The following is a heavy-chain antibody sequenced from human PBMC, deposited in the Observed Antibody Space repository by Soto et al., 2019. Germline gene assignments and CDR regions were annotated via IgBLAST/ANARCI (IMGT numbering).Heavy chain of an antibody. Sequence: EVQLLESGGDLVQPGGSLRLSCAASGFTFTKYATTWVRQAPGKGLEWVSSISKSGGDTYYADSVKGRFTISRDNSKNTLYLQMNGLRAEDTALYFCAKDTYSSSWYFWGQGTLVTVSS. CDR1: GFTFTKYA. CDR3: AKDTYSSSWYF. J-gene: IGHJ4*02. D-gene: IGHD2-2*01. CDR2: ISKSGGDT. V-gene: IGHV3-23*01.